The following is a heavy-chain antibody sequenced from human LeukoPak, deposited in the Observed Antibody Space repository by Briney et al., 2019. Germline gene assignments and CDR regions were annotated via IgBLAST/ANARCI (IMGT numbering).Heavy chain of an antibody. J-gene: IGHJ1*01. CDR2: INHSGST. CDR1: GFTFSSYA. CDR3: ARGAHVLRYFDWSAGVTEYFQH. V-gene: IGHV4-34*01. Sequence: GSLRLSCAASGFTFSSYAMSWIRQPPGKGLEWIGEINHSGSTNYNPSLKSRVTISVDTSKNQFSLKLSSVTAADTAVYYCARGAHVLRYFDWSAGVTEYFQHWGQGTLVTVSS. D-gene: IGHD3-9*01.